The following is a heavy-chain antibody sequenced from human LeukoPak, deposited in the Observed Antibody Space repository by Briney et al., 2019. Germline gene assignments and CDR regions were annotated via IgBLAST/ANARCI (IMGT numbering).Heavy chain of an antibody. V-gene: IGHV1-8*01. J-gene: IGHJ4*02. Sequence: GASVKVSCKASGDTFTSYDINWVRQATGQGLEWMGRMNPNSGNTGYAQRFQGRVMTRNTSISTAYMELSSLRSEDTAVYYCARGRGSSWYGDWGQGTLVTVSS. CDR3: ARGRGSSWYGD. CDR2: MNPNSGNT. CDR1: GDTFTSYD. D-gene: IGHD6-13*01.